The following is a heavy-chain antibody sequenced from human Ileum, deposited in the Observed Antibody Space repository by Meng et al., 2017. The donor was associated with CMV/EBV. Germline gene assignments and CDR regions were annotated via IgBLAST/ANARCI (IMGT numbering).Heavy chain of an antibody. D-gene: IGHD6-13*01. CDR3: ARDLEQQLERGVYYFYGMDV. Sequence: GGSLRLSCVASGFTFSSYAMYWVRQAPGKGLEWVAVMSYDGSNGYYAESVKGRFTISRDNSRKTVYLQMSSLRPEDTAVYYCARDLEQQLERGVYYFYGMDVWGQGTTVTVSS. CDR2: MSYDGSNG. CDR1: GFTFSSYA. J-gene: IGHJ6*02. V-gene: IGHV3-30*04.